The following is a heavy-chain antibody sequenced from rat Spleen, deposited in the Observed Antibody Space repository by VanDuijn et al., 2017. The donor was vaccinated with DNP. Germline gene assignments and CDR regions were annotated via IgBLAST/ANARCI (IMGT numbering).Heavy chain of an antibody. J-gene: IGHJ3*01. D-gene: IGHD1-11*01. CDR3: ARHDGGAHWFAS. CDR1: GFSLTSNG. V-gene: IGHV2-72*01. CDR2: IWAGGST. Sequence: QVQLEESGPGLMQPSETLSLTCTVSGFSLTSNGVGWVRQPLGKGLVWMGTIWAGGSTNYNSAVQSRLSISRDTSRGHVFLKMNSLQPEDTGIYYCARHDGGAHWFASWGQGTLVTVSS.